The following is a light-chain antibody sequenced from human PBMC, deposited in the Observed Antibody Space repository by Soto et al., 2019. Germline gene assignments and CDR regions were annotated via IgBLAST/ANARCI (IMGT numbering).Light chain of an antibody. J-gene: IGKJ1*01. CDR2: WAS. CDR1: QSVLYSSNNKNY. CDR3: QQYGSSPTWT. Sequence: DIVMTQSPDSLAVSLGERATINCKSSQSVLYSSNNKNYLTWYQQKPGQPPKLLIYWASTRESGVPDRFSGSGSGTDFTLTISSLQAEDFAVYYCQQYGSSPTWTFGQGTKVEIK. V-gene: IGKV4-1*01.